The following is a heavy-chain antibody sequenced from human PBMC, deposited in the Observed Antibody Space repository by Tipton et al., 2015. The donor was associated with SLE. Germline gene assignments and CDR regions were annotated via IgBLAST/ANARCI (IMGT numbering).Heavy chain of an antibody. V-gene: IGHV3-11*04. CDR3: ASGSPFYDSSGYYYMDV. J-gene: IGHJ6*03. CDR2: IRSSSSTI. D-gene: IGHD3-22*01. CDR1: GFTFSDYY. Sequence: SLRLSCAASGFTFSDYYMSWIRQAPGKGLEWISYIRSSSSTIHYADSVKSRFTVSRNNAKKSLYLQMNSLRGEDSAVYYCASGSPFYDSSGYYYMDVWGKGTTVTVSS.